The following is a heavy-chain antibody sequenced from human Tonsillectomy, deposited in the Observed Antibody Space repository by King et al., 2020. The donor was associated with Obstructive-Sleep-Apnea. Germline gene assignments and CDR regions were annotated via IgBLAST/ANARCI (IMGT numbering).Heavy chain of an antibody. J-gene: IGHJ4*02. D-gene: IGHD4-11*01. V-gene: IGHV4-34*01. CDR3: ARGYTPRHFDY. Sequence: VQLQQWGAGLLKPSETLSLTCAVYRGSFSGYYWSWILQPPGTSLEWSVEINHGGRTNYNPPLKSRVTISVDTSKNQFSLRLSSVTAADTAVYCCARGYTPRHFDYWGQGTLVTVSS. CDR1: RGSFSGYY. CDR2: INHGGRT.